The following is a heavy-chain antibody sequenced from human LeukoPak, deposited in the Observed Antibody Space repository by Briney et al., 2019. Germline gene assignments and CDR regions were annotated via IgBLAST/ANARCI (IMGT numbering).Heavy chain of an antibody. CDR3: ARGPLVAATTPLFGY. D-gene: IGHD2-15*01. CDR1: GGTFSSYA. CDR2: IIPILGIA. J-gene: IGHJ4*02. Sequence: SVKVSCKASGGTFSSYAISWVRQAPGQGLEWMGRIIPILGIANYAQKFQGRVTITADKSTSTAYMELSSLRSEDTAVYYCARGPLVAATTPLFGYWGQGTLITVSS. V-gene: IGHV1-69*04.